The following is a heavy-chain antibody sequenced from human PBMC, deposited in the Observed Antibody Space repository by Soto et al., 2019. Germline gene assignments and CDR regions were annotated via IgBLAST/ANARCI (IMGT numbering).Heavy chain of an antibody. J-gene: IGHJ3*02. CDR1: GFTFSSYA. Sequence: QVQLVESGGGVVQPGRSLRLSCAASGFTFSSYAMHWVRQAPGKGLEWVAVISYDGSNKYYADSVKGRFTISRDNSKNTLYLQMNSLRAEDTPVYYCARDQGFVHAFDIWGQGTMVTVSS. V-gene: IGHV3-30-3*01. D-gene: IGHD2-21*01. CDR3: ARDQGFVHAFDI. CDR2: ISYDGSNK.